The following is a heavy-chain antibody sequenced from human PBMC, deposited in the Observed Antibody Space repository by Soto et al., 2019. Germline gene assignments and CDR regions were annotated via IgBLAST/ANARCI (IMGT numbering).Heavy chain of an antibody. D-gene: IGHD5-18*01. CDR2: IFYSGST. Sequence: QVHLQESGPGLVKASETLSLTCTVSGGSIRSYYWTWIRQPPGKGLEWLGYIFYSGSTFYNPSLKSRVTISIHTSKSQFSLQLTSVTAADTAVYYCARGAADTAMVDSWVQGTLVTVSS. CDR1: GGSIRSYY. V-gene: IGHV4-59*01. J-gene: IGHJ4*02. CDR3: ARGAADTAMVDS.